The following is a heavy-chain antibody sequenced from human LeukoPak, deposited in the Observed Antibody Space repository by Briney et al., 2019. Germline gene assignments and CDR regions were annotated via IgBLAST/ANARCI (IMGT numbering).Heavy chain of an antibody. V-gene: IGHV4-34*01. D-gene: IGHD3-10*01. CDR1: GGSFSGYY. CDR2: INHSGST. CDR3: ARAEGTVSSD. Sequence: SETLSLTCAVYGGSFSGYYWSWIRQPPGKGLEWIGEINHSGSTNYNPSLKSRITISVDTSKNQFSLNLSSVTAADTAVYYCARAEGTVSSDWGQGTLVTVSS. J-gene: IGHJ4*02.